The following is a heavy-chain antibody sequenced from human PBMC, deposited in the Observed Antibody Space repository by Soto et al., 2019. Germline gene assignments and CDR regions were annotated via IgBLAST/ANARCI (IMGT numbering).Heavy chain of an antibody. V-gene: IGHV3-23*01. D-gene: IGHD2-8*01. J-gene: IGHJ4*02. CDR3: ALRMADSYGY. CDR2: ISGTTGNT. Sequence: EVQLLESGGGLVQPGGSLRLSCAASGFTFSSYVMSWVRQPPGKGLEWVSSISGTTGNTYYADSVKGRFTISRDNSKNTLYLQMNSLRAEDTAVYHCALRMADSYGYWGQGTLVTVSS. CDR1: GFTFSSYV.